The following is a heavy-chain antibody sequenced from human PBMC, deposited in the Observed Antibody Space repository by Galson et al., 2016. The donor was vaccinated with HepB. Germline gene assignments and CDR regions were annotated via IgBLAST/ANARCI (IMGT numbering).Heavy chain of an antibody. CDR2: LNPSGSST. V-gene: IGHV3-23*01. CDR3: AKWGTNWYTGMDV. Sequence: SLRLSCAASGFTFKNFPMSWVRQVPGKGLDWVSALNPSGSSTYYGDSVKGRFTVSRDNSRNLLFLEMKSLRVEDTAIYCCAKWGTNWYTGMDVWGQGTTVTVSS. D-gene: IGHD1-14*01. J-gene: IGHJ6*02. CDR1: GFTFKNFP.